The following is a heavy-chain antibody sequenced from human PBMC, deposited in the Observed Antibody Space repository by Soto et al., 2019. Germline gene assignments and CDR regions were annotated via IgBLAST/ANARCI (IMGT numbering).Heavy chain of an antibody. Sequence: EVQLSGSGGGLVQPGGSLRLSCAASGFTFSSYAMSWVRQAPGKGLEWVSAISGSSTSTYYADSVKGRFTISRDNSKNTLYPQMNSLRAEDTAVYYCAQHPSAGFAMENYFDDWGQGTLVTVSS. CDR2: ISGSSTST. CDR1: GFTFSSYA. V-gene: IGHV3-23*01. J-gene: IGHJ4*02. D-gene: IGHD3-10*01. CDR3: AQHPSAGFAMENYFDD.